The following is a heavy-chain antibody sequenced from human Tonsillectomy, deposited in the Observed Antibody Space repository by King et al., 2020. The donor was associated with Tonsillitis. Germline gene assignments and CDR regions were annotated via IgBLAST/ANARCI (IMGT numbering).Heavy chain of an antibody. J-gene: IGHJ6*02. Sequence: VQLVESGGGVVQPGGSLRLSCVASGFTFSSYGMYWVRQAPGKGLEWVAFIRFDGSNKYYVDSVKGRFTISRDDSNNTLYLQMSSLRAEDTAVYYCAKDVGLRLDVWGQGTTVTVSS. V-gene: IGHV3-30*02. CDR3: AKDVGLRLDV. CDR2: IRFDGSNK. CDR1: GFTFSSYG.